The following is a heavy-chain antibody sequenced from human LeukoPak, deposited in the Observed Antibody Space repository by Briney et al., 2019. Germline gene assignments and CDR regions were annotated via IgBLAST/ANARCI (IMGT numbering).Heavy chain of an antibody. D-gene: IGHD3-10*01. Sequence: PGGSLRLSCTASGYTFNSDAMSWVRQAPGKGLEWVSGISGGGTSTYYADSVKGRFTISRDNSKNTLYLQMNSLRAEDTALYYCAKEPASGSCFDYWGQGTLVTVSS. V-gene: IGHV3-23*01. J-gene: IGHJ4*02. CDR3: AKEPASGSCFDY. CDR1: GYTFNSDA. CDR2: ISGGGTST.